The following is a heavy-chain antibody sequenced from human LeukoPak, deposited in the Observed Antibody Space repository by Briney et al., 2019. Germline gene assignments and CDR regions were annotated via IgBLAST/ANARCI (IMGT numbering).Heavy chain of an antibody. CDR2: INPNSGGT. V-gene: IGHV1-2*02. CDR3: AREGEESTVVTGARYYFDY. D-gene: IGHD2-15*01. CDR1: GYTFTGYY. J-gene: IGHJ4*02. Sequence: ASVKVSCKASGYTFTGYYMHWVRQAPGRGLEWMGWINPNSGGTNYAQKFQGRVTMTRDTSISTAYMELSRLRSDDTAVYYCAREGEESTVVTGARYYFDYWGQGTLVTVSS.